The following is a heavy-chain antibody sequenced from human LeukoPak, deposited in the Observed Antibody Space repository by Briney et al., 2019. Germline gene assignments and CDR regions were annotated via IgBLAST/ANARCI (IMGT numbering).Heavy chain of an antibody. CDR2: IYHSGST. J-gene: IGHJ3*02. D-gene: IGHD6-19*01. CDR3: FEFGGWADAFDI. Sequence: SETLSLTCAVSGYSISSGYYWGWIRQPPGKGLEWIGSIYHSGSTYYNPSLKSRVTISVDTSKNQFSLKLSSVTAADTAVYYCFEFGGWADAFDIWGQGTMVTASS. V-gene: IGHV4-38-2*01. CDR1: GYSISSGYY.